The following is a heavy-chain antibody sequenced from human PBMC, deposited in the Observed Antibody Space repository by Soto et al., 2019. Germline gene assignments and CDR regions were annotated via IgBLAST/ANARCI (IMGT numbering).Heavy chain of an antibody. V-gene: IGHV3-33*01. CDR2: IWYDGSNK. Sequence: GSLRLSCAASGFAFSSYGMHWVRQAPGKGLEWVAVIWYDGSNKYYADSVKGRFTISRDNSKNTLYLQMNSLRAEDTAVYYCARETVRSGWSVYQGRYYYMAVSGKGTTVTVSS. CDR3: ARETVRSGWSVYQGRYYYMAV. D-gene: IGHD6-19*01. J-gene: IGHJ6*03. CDR1: GFAFSSYG.